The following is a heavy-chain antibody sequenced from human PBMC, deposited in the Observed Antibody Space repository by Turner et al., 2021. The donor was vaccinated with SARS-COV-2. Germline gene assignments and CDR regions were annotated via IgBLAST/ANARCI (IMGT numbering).Heavy chain of an antibody. CDR2: ISYDGSNK. CDR1: GFTFSIYG. CDR3: AKSYSGSDWDRNDY. Sequence: QVQLVESGGGVVQPGRSLRLSCAASGFTFSIYGMHWVRQAPGKGLEWVAVISYDGSNKYYTDSVKGRFTISRDNSKNTMYLQMNSLRAEDTAVYYCAKSYSGSDWDRNDYWGQGTLVTVSS. V-gene: IGHV3-30*18. D-gene: IGHD1-26*01. J-gene: IGHJ4*02.